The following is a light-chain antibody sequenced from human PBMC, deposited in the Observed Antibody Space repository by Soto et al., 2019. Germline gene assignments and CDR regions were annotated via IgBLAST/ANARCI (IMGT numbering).Light chain of an antibody. Sequence: ALTQPASVSGSPGQSITISCTGTSSDVGGYNYVSWYQQHPGKAPKLMIYEVSNRPSGVSNRFSGSKSGNTASLTISGLQAEDEADYYCSSYTSSSTSYVFGTGTKVTVL. CDR3: SSYTSSSTSYV. V-gene: IGLV2-14*01. J-gene: IGLJ1*01. CDR2: EVS. CDR1: SSDVGGYNY.